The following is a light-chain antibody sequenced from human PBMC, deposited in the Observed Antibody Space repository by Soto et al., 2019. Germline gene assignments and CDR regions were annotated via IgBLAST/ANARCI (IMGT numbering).Light chain of an antibody. CDR1: QSLVYSDGNTY. J-gene: IGKJ4*01. V-gene: IGKV2-30*01. CDR2: KVS. CDR3: MQGTHGTT. Sequence: DVVMTQSPLSLPVTLGQPASISCRSSQSLVYSDGNTYLNWFQQRPGQSPRRLIYKVSNRDSGVPDRFSGRGSGTDFTLKISRVEAEDVGVYYCMQGTHGTTFGGGTKVEIK.